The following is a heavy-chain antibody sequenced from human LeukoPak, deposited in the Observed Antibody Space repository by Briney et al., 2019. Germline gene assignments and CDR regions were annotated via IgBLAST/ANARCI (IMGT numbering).Heavy chain of an antibody. CDR3: AGEEDLRELRGGREFFQY. J-gene: IGHJ1*01. CDR2: VWYDGSKK. V-gene: IGHV3-33*08. CDR1: GFTFSDYY. D-gene: IGHD3-10*01. Sequence: SGGSLRLSCAASGFTFSDYYMSWIRQAPGKGLEWVAVVWYDGSKKYYADSVKGRFTISRDNSKNTVYLQMNSLRVEDTAVYYCAGEEDLRELRGGREFFQYWGQGTLVTVSS.